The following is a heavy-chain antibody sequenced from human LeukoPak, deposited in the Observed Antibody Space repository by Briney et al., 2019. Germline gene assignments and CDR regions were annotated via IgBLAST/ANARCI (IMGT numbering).Heavy chain of an antibody. Sequence: GGSLRLSCAASGFTFDDYAMHWVRQAPGKGLEWVSGISWNSGSIGYADSVKGRFTISRDNAKNSLYLQMNSLRAEDTAVYYCAKPQETGRIAVAGRKGWYFDLWGRGTLVTVSS. D-gene: IGHD6-19*01. CDR3: AKPQETGRIAVAGRKGWYFDL. CDR1: GFTFDDYA. J-gene: IGHJ2*01. CDR2: ISWNSGSI. V-gene: IGHV3-9*01.